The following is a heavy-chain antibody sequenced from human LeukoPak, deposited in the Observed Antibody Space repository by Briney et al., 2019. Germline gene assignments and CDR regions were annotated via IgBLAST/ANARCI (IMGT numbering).Heavy chain of an antibody. J-gene: IGHJ4*02. CDR3: AREYCSSTSCVVDY. CDR2: INPNSGGT. D-gene: IGHD2-2*01. V-gene: IGHV1-2*02. Sequence: ASVTVSCKASGYTFTGYYMHWVRQAPGQGLEWMGWINPNSGGTNYAQKFQGRVTMTRDTSISTAYMELSRLRSDDTAVYYCAREYCSSTSCVVDYWGQGTLVTVSS. CDR1: GYTFTGYY.